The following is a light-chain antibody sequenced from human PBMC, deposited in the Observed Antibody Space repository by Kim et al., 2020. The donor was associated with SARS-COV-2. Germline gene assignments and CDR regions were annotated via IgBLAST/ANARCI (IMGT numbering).Light chain of an antibody. V-gene: IGLV2-14*01. CDR2: DVS. J-gene: IGLJ2*01. CDR3: SSYSTTSTPVV. CDR1: SSDVGGYNY. Sequence: LTQPASVSGSPGQSITISCTGTSSDVGGYNYVSWYQQHPGKAPKLMIYDVSRRPSGVSNRFSGSKSGNTASLTISGLQAEDEAVYYCSSYSTTSTPVVFGGGTQLTVL.